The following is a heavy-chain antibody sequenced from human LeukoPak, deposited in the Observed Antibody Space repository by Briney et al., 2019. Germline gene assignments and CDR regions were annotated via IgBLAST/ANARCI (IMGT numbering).Heavy chain of an antibody. V-gene: IGHV5-51*01. D-gene: IGHD2-2*02. J-gene: IGHJ5*02. CDR2: IYPGDSDT. CDR1: GYSFTSYW. CDR3: AVRYCSSTSCYRENWFDP. Sequence: GESLKISFKGSGYSFTSYWIGWVRQMPGKGLEWMGIIYPGDSDTRYSPSFQGQVTTSADKSISTAYLQWSSLKASDTAMYYCAVRYCSSTSCYRENWFDPWGQGTLVTVSS.